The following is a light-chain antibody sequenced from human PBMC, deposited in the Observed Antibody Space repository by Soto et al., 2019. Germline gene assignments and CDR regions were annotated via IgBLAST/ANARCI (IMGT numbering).Light chain of an antibody. CDR3: GADHGSGSNFLV. J-gene: IGLJ2*01. V-gene: IGLV9-49*01. CDR2: VGTGGIVG. Sequence: QPVLTQPPSAPASLGASVTLTCTLSSGYSNYKVDWYQQRPGKGPRFVMRVGTGGIVGSKGDGIPDRFSVLGSGLNRYLTIKNIQEEDESDYHCGADHGSGSNFLVFGGGTKLTVL. CDR1: SGYSNYK.